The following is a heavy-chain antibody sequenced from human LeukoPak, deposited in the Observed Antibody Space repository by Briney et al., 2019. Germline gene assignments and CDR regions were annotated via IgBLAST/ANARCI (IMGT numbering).Heavy chain of an antibody. Sequence: GESLKISVGCSGYTFTSNWIAWLGRMPGKGLRWLGIIFPGDSDTRYSPSFQGQVTISVDKSISTAYLHWSSLKASDTAMYYCARLGSSTIFLEWVLDYWGQGTLVTVSS. CDR2: IFPGDSDT. CDR1: GYTFTSNW. CDR3: ARLGSSTIFLEWVLDY. D-gene: IGHD3-3*01. J-gene: IGHJ4*02. V-gene: IGHV5-51*01.